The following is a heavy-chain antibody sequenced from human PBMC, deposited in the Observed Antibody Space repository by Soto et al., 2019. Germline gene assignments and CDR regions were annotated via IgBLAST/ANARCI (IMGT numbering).Heavy chain of an antibody. J-gene: IGHJ2*01. CDR3: ARQLCSYQWYFDL. Sequence: QVQLQESGPGLVKPSETLSLTCTVSAGSISSYYWTWIRQPPGKGLEWIGYIYDSGSTNYNPSLKSRVTMSVDTSKNQFSLKLSSVTAADTAVYYCARQLCSYQWYFDLWGRGTLVTVSS. CDR2: IYDSGST. D-gene: IGHD3-10*02. CDR1: AGSISSYY. V-gene: IGHV4-59*08.